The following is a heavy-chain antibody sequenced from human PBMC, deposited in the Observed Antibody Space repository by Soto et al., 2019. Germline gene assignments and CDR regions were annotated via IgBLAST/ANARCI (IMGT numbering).Heavy chain of an antibody. CDR3: ARGDTYYVNWYFDY. J-gene: IGHJ4*02. CDR1: GFTFTNYY. Sequence: QVQLVQSGAEVKKPGASVKVSCNTSGFTFTNYYINWVRQAPGQGLEVMGWISAYSGNTNYAQNLQGRVTMTTDTSASTAYLELRSLRSDDTAVYFCARGDTYYVNWYFDYWGQGTLVTVSS. D-gene: IGHD1-1*01. CDR2: ISAYSGNT. V-gene: IGHV1-18*01.